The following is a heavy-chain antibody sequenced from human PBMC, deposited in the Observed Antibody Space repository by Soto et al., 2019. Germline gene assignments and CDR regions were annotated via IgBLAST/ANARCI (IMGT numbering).Heavy chain of an antibody. Sequence: GASVKVSCTASGYTFTRYDINWVRQATGQGLEWMGWMNPNSGNTGYAQKFQGRVTMTTDTSTSTAYMELRSLRSDDTAVYYCARDGVPLREVDYWGQEPWSPSPQ. J-gene: IGHJ4*01. CDR2: MNPNSGNT. CDR1: GYTFTRYD. V-gene: IGHV1-8*01. D-gene: IGHD2-8*01. CDR3: ARDGVPLREVDY.